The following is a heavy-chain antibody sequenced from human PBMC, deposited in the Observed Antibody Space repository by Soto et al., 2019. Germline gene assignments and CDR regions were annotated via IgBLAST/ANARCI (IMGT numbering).Heavy chain of an antibody. CDR3: MKVRDY. CDR1: GFMFSDYA. CDR2: IGKSGSDR. J-gene: IGHJ4*02. V-gene: IGHV3-23*04. Sequence: EVKLVESGGGLVQPGWSLRISCKVSGFMFSDYAMTWVRQAPGKGLEWVSSIGKSGSDRDYADSVKGRFTISRDNSENTVYLQMDSLKVEDTALYFCMKVRDYWGQGTQVTVS.